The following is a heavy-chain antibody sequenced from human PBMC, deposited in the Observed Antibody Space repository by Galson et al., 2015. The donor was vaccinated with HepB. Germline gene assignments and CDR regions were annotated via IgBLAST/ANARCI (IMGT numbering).Heavy chain of an antibody. J-gene: IGHJ4*02. Sequence: SLRHSCAASGFPFSDFHCSWIRQAPGKGLEWVSYITSSGIFTNYADSVKGRFTISRDNAKNSLYLDMNSLTAEDTAVYYCASGRGDSSGNRYYWGRGALVTVSS. D-gene: IGHD3-22*01. CDR3: ASGRGDSSGNRYY. V-gene: IGHV3-11*06. CDR1: GFPFSDFH. CDR2: ITSSGIFT.